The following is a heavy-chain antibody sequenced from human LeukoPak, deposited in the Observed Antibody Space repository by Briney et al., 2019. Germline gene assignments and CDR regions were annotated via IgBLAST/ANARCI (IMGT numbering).Heavy chain of an antibody. CDR2: INHSGST. Sequence: SETLSLTCAVYGGSFSGYYWSWIRQPPGKGLEWIGEINHSGSTNYNPSLKSRVTISVDTSKNQFSLKLSSVTAADTAVYYWAKIYGDYSNWFDPWGQGTLVTVSS. J-gene: IGHJ5*02. D-gene: IGHD4-17*01. V-gene: IGHV4-34*01. CDR1: GGSFSGYY. CDR3: AKIYGDYSNWFDP.